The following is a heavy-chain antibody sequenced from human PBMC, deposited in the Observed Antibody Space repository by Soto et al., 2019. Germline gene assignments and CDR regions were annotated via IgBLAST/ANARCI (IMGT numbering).Heavy chain of an antibody. CDR3: ARLRTTVTYYFDY. V-gene: IGHV5-51*01. CDR1: GYSFTSYW. D-gene: IGHD4-17*01. J-gene: IGHJ4*02. CDR2: IYPGDSDT. Sequence: GEPLKISCKGSGYSFTSYWIGWVRQMPGKGLEWMGIIYPGDSDTRHSPSFQGQVTISADKSISTAYLQWSSLKASDTAMYYCARLRTTVTYYFDYWGQGTLVTVSS.